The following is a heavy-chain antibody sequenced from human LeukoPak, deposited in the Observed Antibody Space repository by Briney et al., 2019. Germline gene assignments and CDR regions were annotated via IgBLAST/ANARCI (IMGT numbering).Heavy chain of an antibody. Sequence: GGSLRLSCAASGFTFNNYDMHWVRHIIGKGLEWVSAVDSAGAPYYAGSVKGRFTISRENAKKSLYLQMDSLGDGETAVYYCAKAIGYCSSISCSPFDYWGQGTLVTVSS. J-gene: IGHJ4*02. D-gene: IGHD2-2*01. CDR2: VDSAGAP. V-gene: IGHV3-13*05. CDR3: AKAIGYCSSISCSPFDY. CDR1: GFTFNNYD.